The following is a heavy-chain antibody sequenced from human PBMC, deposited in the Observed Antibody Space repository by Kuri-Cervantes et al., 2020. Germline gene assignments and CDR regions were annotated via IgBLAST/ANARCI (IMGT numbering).Heavy chain of an antibody. CDR1: GFTFSSYA. CDR2: ISYDGSNK. CDR3: AREGTGIVVVPAAFAGEGAPLGY. J-gene: IGHJ4*02. V-gene: IGHV3-30-3*01. Sequence: GGSLRLSCAASGFTFSSYAMHWVRQAPGKGLEWVAVISYDGSNKYYADSVKGRFTISRDNSKNTLYLQMNSLRAEDTAVYYCAREGTGIVVVPAAFAGEGAPLGYWGQGTLVTVSS. D-gene: IGHD2-2*01.